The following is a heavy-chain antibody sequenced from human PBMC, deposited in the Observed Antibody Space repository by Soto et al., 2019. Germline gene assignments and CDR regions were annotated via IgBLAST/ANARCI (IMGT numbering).Heavy chain of an antibody. CDR2: ISGTGTCT. CDR3: ARVLGYYYGSGKYYTNYYAIDV. V-gene: IGHV3-11*06. D-gene: IGHD3-10*01. Sequence: QVQLVESGGGLVKPGGSLRLSCAASGFTFSDFYISWVRQAPGKGLEWFSYISGTGTCTNYADSVKDRFTISRDNAKNSLYLQKNRQRAEDAAVYHGARVLGYYYGSGKYYTNYYAIDVWGQGTTVTVSS. CDR1: GFTFSDFY. J-gene: IGHJ6*02.